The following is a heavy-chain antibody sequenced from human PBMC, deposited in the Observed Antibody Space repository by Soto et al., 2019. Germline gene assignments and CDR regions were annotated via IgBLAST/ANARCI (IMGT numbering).Heavy chain of an antibody. Sequence: GGSLRLSCAASGFTFSDYYMSWIRQAPGKGLEWVSYTSSSGSNIYYTDSVKGRFTISRDNAKTSLYLQMNTLRDEDSAVYFCVRDRDLYRDMFHADLWGQGTLVTVSS. V-gene: IGHV3-11*04. J-gene: IGHJ4*01. D-gene: IGHD3-10*02. CDR3: VRDRDLYRDMFHADL. CDR1: GFTFSDYY. CDR2: TSSSGSNI.